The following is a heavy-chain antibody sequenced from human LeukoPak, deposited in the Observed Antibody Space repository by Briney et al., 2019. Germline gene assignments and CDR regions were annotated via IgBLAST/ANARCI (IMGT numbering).Heavy chain of an antibody. CDR1: GFTFSSYA. D-gene: IGHD2-2*01. CDR3: ARDRGWPRSKDY. V-gene: IGHV3-30-3*01. Sequence: GGSLRLSCAASGFTFSSYAMHWVRHAPGKGLEWVAVISYDGSNKYYADSVKGRFTISRDNSKNTLYLQMNSLRAEDTAVYYCARDRGWPRSKDYWGQGTLVTVSS. CDR2: ISYDGSNK. J-gene: IGHJ4*02.